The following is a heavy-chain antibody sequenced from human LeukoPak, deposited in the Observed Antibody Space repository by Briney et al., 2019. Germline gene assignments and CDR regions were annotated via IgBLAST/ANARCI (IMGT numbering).Heavy chain of an antibody. CDR2: TSGSGGST. CDR3: AKELECSGGSCYSYWVDY. CDR1: GFTFSSYA. D-gene: IGHD2-15*01. Sequence: GGSLRLSCAASGFTFSSYAMSWVRQAPGKGLEWVSATSGSGGSTYYADSVKGRFTISRDNSKNTLYLQMNSLRAEDTAVYYCAKELECSGGSCYSYWVDYWGQGTLVTVSS. J-gene: IGHJ4*02. V-gene: IGHV3-23*01.